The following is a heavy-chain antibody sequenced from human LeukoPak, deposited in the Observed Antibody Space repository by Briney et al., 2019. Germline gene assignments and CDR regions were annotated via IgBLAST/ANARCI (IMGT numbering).Heavy chain of an antibody. CDR3: ARLGYCSGGSCVLPN. Sequence: SETLSLTCTVSGDSITSSSYYWGWIRQPPGKGLEWIGSIYYSGSTYYNPSLKSRVTISVDTSKNQFSLKLSSVTAADTAVYYCARLGYCSGGSCVLPNWGQGTLVTVSS. V-gene: IGHV4-39*07. J-gene: IGHJ4*02. CDR2: IYYSGST. CDR1: GDSITSSSYY. D-gene: IGHD2-15*01.